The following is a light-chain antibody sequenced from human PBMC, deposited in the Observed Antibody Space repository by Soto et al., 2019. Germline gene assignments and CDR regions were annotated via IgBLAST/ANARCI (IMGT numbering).Light chain of an antibody. CDR3: NSNTSTNTRV. CDR1: SSDVGGYNH. V-gene: IGLV2-14*01. CDR2: EVS. Sequence: QSVLTQPAAVSGSPGQSITISCTGTSSDVGGYNHVSWYQHHPGKSPKLMIYEVSHRPSGVSNRFSGSKSGNTDSLTISWIKAEDEGDYYCNSNTSTNTRVFGPATQVTVL. J-gene: IGLJ1*01.